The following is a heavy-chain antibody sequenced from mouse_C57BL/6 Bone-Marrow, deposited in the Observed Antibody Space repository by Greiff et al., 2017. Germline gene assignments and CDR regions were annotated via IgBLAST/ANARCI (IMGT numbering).Heavy chain of an antibody. CDR3: ARIYYYGSSYWYFDV. CDR2: ISSGGSYT. J-gene: IGHJ1*03. CDR1: GFTFSSYG. V-gene: IGHV5-6*01. D-gene: IGHD1-1*01. Sequence: EVQGVESGGDLVKPGGSLKLSCAASGFTFSSYGMSWVRQTPDKRLEWVATISSGGSYTYYPDSVKGRFTISRDNAKNTLYLQMSSLKSEDTATYYCARIYYYGSSYWYFDVWGTGTTVTVSS.